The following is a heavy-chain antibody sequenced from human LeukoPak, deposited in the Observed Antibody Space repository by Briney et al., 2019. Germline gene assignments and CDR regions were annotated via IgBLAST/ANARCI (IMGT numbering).Heavy chain of an antibody. J-gene: IGHJ4*02. CDR1: GFTFSSYG. D-gene: IGHD3-10*01. CDR2: IKQDGSEK. V-gene: IGHV3-7*01. Sequence: PGGSLRLSCAASGFTFSSYGMHWVRQAPGKGLEWVANIKQDGSEKYYVDSVKGRFTISRDNAKNSLYLQMNSLGAEDTAVYYCARDLGEIDYWGQGTLVTVSS. CDR3: ARDLGEIDY.